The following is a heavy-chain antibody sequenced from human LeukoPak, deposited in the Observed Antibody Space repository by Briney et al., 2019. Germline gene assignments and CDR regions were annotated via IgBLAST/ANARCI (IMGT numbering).Heavy chain of an antibody. D-gene: IGHD5-24*01. J-gene: IGHJ4*02. CDR3: ASSRDGYNRIYY. Sequence: SQTLSLTCTVSGGSISSGGYYWIWIRQHPGKGLEWIGYIYYSGSTYYNPSLKSRVTISVDTSKNQFSLKLSSVTAADTAVYYCASSRDGYNRIYYWGQGTLVTVSS. V-gene: IGHV4-31*03. CDR2: IYYSGST. CDR1: GGSISSGGYY.